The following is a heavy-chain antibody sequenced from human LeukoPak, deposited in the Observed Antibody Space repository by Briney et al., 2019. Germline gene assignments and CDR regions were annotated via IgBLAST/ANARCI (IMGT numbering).Heavy chain of an antibody. J-gene: IGHJ5*02. D-gene: IGHD5-24*01. V-gene: IGHV3-7*01. Sequence: GGSLRLSCAASGFTFNTFWMSWVRQTPGKGLEWVANIKEDGTKKYYVDSVKGRFTISRDNAENSLYLQMNSLRAEDTAVYYCARDAAGYNPWGQGTLVTVSS. CDR2: IKEDGTKK. CDR1: GFTFNTFW. CDR3: ARDAAGYNP.